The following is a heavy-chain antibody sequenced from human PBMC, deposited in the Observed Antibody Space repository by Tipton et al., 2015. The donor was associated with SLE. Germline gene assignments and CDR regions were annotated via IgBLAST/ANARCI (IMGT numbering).Heavy chain of an antibody. Sequence: RSLRLSCAASGFTFDDFAMHGVRQAPGKGLEWVSSIKWNSETIVYADSVKGRFTVSRDNAKNSLYLQMNSLRVEDTAFYYCSKGDSSGYKKIDFWGRGTLVTVSS. J-gene: IGHJ4*02. V-gene: IGHV3-9*01. CDR1: GFTFDDFA. CDR3: SKGDSSGYKKIDF. CDR2: IKWNSETI. D-gene: IGHD3-22*01.